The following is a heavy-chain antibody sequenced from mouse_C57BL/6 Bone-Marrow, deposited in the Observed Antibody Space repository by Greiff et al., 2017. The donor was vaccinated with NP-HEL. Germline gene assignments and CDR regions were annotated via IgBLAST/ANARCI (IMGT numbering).Heavy chain of an antibody. CDR1: GYTFTSYW. CDR2: IHPNSGST. CDR3: ARTTVVHWYFDV. Sequence: QVQLKQPGAELVKPGASVKLSCKASGYTFTSYWMHWVKQRPGQGLEWIGMIHPNSGSTNYNEKFKSKATLTVDKSSSTAYMQLSSLTSEDSAVYYCARTTVVHWYFDVWGTGTTVTVSS. D-gene: IGHD1-1*01. V-gene: IGHV1-64*01. J-gene: IGHJ1*03.